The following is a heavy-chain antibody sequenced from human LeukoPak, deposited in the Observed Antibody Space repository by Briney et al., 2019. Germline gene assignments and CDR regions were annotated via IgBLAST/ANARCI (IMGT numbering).Heavy chain of an antibody. CDR3: ARGRTYSGSPDGRSHFNS. J-gene: IGHJ4*02. D-gene: IGHD5-12*01. Sequence: GGSLRLSCAASGFTFNKYGMHWVRQVPGMGLEWVAVIWSNGGETYYADSVRGRFTISRDNSKSTVDLQMNSLRAEDTAVYYCARGRTYSGSPDGRSHFNSWGQGTLVTVSS. V-gene: IGHV3-33*01. CDR2: IWSNGGET. CDR1: GFTFNKYG.